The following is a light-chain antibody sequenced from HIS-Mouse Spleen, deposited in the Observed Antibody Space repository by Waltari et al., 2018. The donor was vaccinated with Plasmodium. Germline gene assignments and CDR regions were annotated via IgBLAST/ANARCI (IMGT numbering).Light chain of an antibody. CDR3: QQLNSYPPYT. J-gene: IGKJ2*01. CDR2: AAS. Sequence: DIQLTQTPSFLSASVEDTVTTTCRTSQGISSYLAWYQQKPGKALKLLIYAASTLQSGVPSRFSGSGSGTEFTLTISSLQPEDFATYYCQQLNSYPPYTFGQGTKLEIK. V-gene: IGKV1-9*01. CDR1: QGISSY.